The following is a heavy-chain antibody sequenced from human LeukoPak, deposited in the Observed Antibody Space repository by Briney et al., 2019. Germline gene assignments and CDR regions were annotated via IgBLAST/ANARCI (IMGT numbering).Heavy chain of an antibody. Sequence: ASVTVSCKASGYTFTSYGISWVRQAPGQGLEWMGWISAYNGNTNYAQKLQGRVTMTTDTSTSTAYMELRSLRSDDTAVYYCARAALGAAAGLNDYWGQGTLVTVSS. J-gene: IGHJ4*02. CDR2: ISAYNGNT. D-gene: IGHD6-13*01. V-gene: IGHV1-18*01. CDR3: ARAALGAAAGLNDY. CDR1: GYTFTSYG.